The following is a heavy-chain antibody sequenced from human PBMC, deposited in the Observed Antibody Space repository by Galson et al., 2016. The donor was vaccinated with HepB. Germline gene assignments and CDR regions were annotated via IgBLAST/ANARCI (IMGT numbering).Heavy chain of an antibody. CDR1: GGTFSSYA. J-gene: IGHJ4*02. CDR3: ARVRFVGPVAGVFTTYYFDY. V-gene: IGHV1-69*13. D-gene: IGHD6-19*01. CDR2: IIPIFGTA. Sequence: SVKVSCKASGGTFSSYAISWVRQAPGQGLEWMGRIIPIFGTANYAQKFQGRVTITADESKNQFSLILRSVTAADTALYYCARVRFVGPVAGVFTTYYFDYWGRGMMVSVSS.